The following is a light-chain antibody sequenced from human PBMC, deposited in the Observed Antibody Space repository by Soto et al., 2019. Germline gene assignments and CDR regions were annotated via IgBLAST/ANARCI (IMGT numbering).Light chain of an antibody. Sequence: DIQVTQFPSSLSASVGVRITITCRASQAIGNYLAWYQQKPGKVPKLLLYAASTLQSGVPSRFSGSRSGTDFTLTVSSRRPEDVAKYDCEKYNCCPLNFGRGIKVEIK. CDR1: QAIGNY. CDR3: EKYNCCPLN. V-gene: IGKV1-27*01. J-gene: IGKJ3*01. CDR2: AAS.